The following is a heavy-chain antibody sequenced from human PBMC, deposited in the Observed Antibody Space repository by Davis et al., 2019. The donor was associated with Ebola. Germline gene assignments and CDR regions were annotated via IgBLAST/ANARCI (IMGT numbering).Heavy chain of an antibody. CDR1: GYTFTSYY. D-gene: IGHD5-18*01. CDR3: ARGRATWIQLWLTGNWFDP. Sequence: AASVKVSCKASGYTFTSYYMHWVRQAPGQGLEWMGIINPSGGSTSYAQKFQDRVTMTTDTSTSTVYMEVSGLGSEDTAVYYCARGRATWIQLWLTGNWFDPWGQGSLVTVSS. CDR2: INPSGGST. V-gene: IGHV1-46*01. J-gene: IGHJ5*02.